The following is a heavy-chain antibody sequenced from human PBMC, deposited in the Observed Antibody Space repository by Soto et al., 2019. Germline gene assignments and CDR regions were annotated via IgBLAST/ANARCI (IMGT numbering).Heavy chain of an antibody. CDR1: GGTFSSYT. CDR2: IIPILGIA. V-gene: IGHV1-69*08. J-gene: IGHJ4*02. Sequence: QVQLVQSGAEVKKPGSSVKVSCKASGGTFSSYTISWVRQAPGQGLEWMGRIIPILGIANYAQKCQGRVTITADKSTSTAYMELSSLRSEDTAVYYCARDLHGSGVDYWGQGTLVTVSS. CDR3: ARDLHGSGVDY. D-gene: IGHD3-10*01.